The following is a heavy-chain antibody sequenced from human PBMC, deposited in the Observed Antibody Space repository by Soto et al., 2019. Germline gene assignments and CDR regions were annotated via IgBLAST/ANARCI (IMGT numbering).Heavy chain of an antibody. Sequence: PGGSLRLSCAASGFTVSSNYMSWVRQAPGKGLEWVSRIHSNGNTTTYADSVKGRFTISRDNAKNTLYLQMNSLRAEDTAVYYCARSVRSGTYPYYYYAMDVWGQGTTVTVSS. CDR1: GFTVSSNY. V-gene: IGHV3-74*01. J-gene: IGHJ6*02. D-gene: IGHD3-10*01. CDR2: IHSNGNTT. CDR3: ARSVRSGTYPYYYYAMDV.